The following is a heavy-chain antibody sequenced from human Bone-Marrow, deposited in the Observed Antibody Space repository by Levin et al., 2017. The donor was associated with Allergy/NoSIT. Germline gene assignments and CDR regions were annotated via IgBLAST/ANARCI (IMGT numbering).Heavy chain of an antibody. Sequence: PSETLSLTCPVSGGSINSNNYYWGWIRQPPGTGLEWIGSIFYSGSTYYNPSLKSRVTISVDTSKNQFSLKLSSVTAADTSMYYCARHAYGGNPVNLFYFDHWGQGTLVTVSS. CDR3: ARHAYGGNPVNLFYFDH. J-gene: IGHJ4*02. CDR2: IFYSGST. CDR1: GGSINSNNYY. D-gene: IGHD4-23*01. V-gene: IGHV4-39*01.